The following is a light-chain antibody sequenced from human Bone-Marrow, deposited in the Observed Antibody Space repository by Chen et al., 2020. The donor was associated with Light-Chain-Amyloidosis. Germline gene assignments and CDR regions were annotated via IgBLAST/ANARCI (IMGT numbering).Light chain of an antibody. J-gene: IGLJ2*01. CDR3: QSADSSGTYEVI. CDR2: RDT. CDR1: DLPTKY. V-gene: IGLV3-25*03. Sequence: SYELTQPPSVSVSPGQTARIPCSGDDLPTKYAYWYQQKPGQAPVLVIQRDTERTAGISERFSGSSSGTTATLTISGVQAEDEADYHCQSADSSGTYEVIFGGGTKLTVL.